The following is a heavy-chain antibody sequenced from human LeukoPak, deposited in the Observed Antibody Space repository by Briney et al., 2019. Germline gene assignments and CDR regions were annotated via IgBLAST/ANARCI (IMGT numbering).Heavy chain of an antibody. D-gene: IGHD3-3*01. CDR1: GGTFSSYA. CDR2: IIPIFGTA. J-gene: IGHJ4*02. V-gene: IGHV1-69*13. Sequence: SVKVSCKASGGTFSSYAISWVRQAPGQGLEWMGGIIPIFGTANYAQEFQGRVTITADESTSTAYMELSSLRSEDTAVYYCARVFDFWSGYYTTFDYWGQGTLVTVSS. CDR3: ARVFDFWSGYYTTFDY.